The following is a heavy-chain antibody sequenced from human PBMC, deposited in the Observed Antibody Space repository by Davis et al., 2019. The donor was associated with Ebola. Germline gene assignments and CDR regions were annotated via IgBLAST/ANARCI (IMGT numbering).Heavy chain of an antibody. Sequence: GSLRLSCTVSGGSISSYYWSWIRQPPGKGLEWIGYIYYSGSTNYNPSLKSRVTISVDTSKNQFSLKLNSVTAADTAMYYCARGTDGYNPGGYFDSWGQGTLVTVSS. CDR1: GGSISSYY. D-gene: IGHD5-24*01. J-gene: IGHJ4*02. CDR2: IYYSGST. V-gene: IGHV4-59*01. CDR3: ARGTDGYNPGGYFDS.